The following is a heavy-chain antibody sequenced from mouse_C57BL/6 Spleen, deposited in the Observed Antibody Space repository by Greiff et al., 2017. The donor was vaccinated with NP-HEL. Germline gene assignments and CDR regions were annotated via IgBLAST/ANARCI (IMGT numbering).Heavy chain of an antibody. Sequence: VQLQQSGPELVKPGASVKISCKASGYTFTDYYMNWVKQSHGKSLEWIGDINPNNGGTSYNQKFKGKATLTVDKSSSTAYMELRSLTSEDSAVYYCARSGPYDYYAMDYWGQGTSVTVSS. V-gene: IGHV1-26*01. CDR2: INPNNGGT. J-gene: IGHJ4*01. CDR1: GYTFTDYY. D-gene: IGHD3-1*01. CDR3: ARSGPYDYYAMDY.